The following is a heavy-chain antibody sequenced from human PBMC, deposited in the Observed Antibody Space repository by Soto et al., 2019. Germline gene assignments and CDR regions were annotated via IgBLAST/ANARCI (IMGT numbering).Heavy chain of an antibody. Sequence: EVQLVESGGGLVKPGGSLRLSCAASGFTFSNAWMSWVRQAPGKGLEWVGRIKSKTDGGTTDYAAPVKGRFTISRDDSKNTLYLQMNSLKTEDTAVYYCTTDVYDSSGYTKRWVQGTLVTVSS. J-gene: IGHJ4*02. CDR2: IKSKTDGGTT. CDR1: GFTFSNAW. D-gene: IGHD3-22*01. CDR3: TTDVYDSSGYTKR. V-gene: IGHV3-15*01.